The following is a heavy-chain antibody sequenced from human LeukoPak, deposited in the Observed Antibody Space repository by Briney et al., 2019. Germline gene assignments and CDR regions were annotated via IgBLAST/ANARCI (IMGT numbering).Heavy chain of an antibody. J-gene: IGHJ6*03. Sequence: EASVKVSCKAFGYTFSDYYMHWLRQAPGQGLEWMGRINPNSGGTNYAQKFQGRVTMITDTSITTAYMELSRLRSGDTAVYYCARDADSSGWYEDRYFYYMDAWGKGTTVTVSS. V-gene: IGHV1-2*06. CDR2: INPNSGGT. CDR1: GYTFSDYY. D-gene: IGHD6-19*01. CDR3: ARDADSSGWYEDRYFYYMDA.